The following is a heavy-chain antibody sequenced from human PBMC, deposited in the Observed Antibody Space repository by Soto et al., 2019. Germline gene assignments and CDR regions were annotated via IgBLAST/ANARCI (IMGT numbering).Heavy chain of an antibody. CDR3: ASLRLREYDFDY. J-gene: IGHJ4*02. V-gene: IGHV4-39*01. CDR1: GGSISSNSYY. Sequence: QLQLQESGPGLVRPSETLSLTCTVSGGSISSNSYYWGWIRQPPGKGLEWIGNIYYSGSTNYNPYLKSRVTISVDTPKNQFSLKLSSVTAADTAVYYCASLRLREYDFDYWGQGTLVTVSS. CDR2: IYYSGST.